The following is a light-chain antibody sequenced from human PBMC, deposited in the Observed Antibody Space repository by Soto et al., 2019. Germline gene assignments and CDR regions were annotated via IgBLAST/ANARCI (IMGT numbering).Light chain of an antibody. CDR3: QQSYSTPLT. CDR1: QTISTY. J-gene: IGKJ3*01. V-gene: IGKV1-39*01. Sequence: DIQMTQSPSSLSASVVDRVTITCLASQTISTYLNWYQQKPGKAPRLLIYDASSLLSGVPSRFSGSGSGTDFTLTIASLQPEDFATYYCQQSYSTPLTFGTGTKVDI. CDR2: DAS.